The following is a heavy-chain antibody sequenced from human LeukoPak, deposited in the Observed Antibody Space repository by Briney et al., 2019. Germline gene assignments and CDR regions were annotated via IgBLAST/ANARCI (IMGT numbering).Heavy chain of an antibody. CDR1: GYTFTRYY. J-gene: IGHJ4*02. CDR3: ARLAHYDSSGYLSY. Sequence: ASVKVSCKASGYTFTRYYMHWARQAPGQGLEWMGIINPSGGSARYAQKFQGRVTMTRDTSTSTVYMEVSSLRSEDTAVYYCARLAHYDSSGYLSYWGQGTLVTVSS. V-gene: IGHV1-46*01. CDR2: INPSGGSA. D-gene: IGHD3-22*01.